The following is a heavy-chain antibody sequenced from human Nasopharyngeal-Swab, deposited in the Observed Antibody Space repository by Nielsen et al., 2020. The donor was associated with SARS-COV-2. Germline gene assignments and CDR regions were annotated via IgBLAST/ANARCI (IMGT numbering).Heavy chain of an antibody. CDR1: GGSISSGSYY. CDR2: IYTSGST. J-gene: IGHJ4*02. CDR3: ARVTGYSSGWRGFDY. D-gene: IGHD6-19*01. Sequence: LRLSCTVSGGSISSGSYYWSWIRQPAGKGLEWIGRIYTSGSTNYNPSLKSRVAISVDTSKNQFSLKLSPVTAADTAVYYCARVTGYSSGWRGFDYWGQGTLVTVSS. V-gene: IGHV4-61*02.